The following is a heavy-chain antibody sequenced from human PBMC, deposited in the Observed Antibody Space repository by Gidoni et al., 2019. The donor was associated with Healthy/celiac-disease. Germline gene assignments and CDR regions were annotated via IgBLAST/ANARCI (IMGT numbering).Heavy chain of an antibody. D-gene: IGHD3-22*01. Sequence: EVQLVESGGGLVKPGGSLRRSCAASGFTFSSYSMNWVRQAPGKGLEWVSSISSSSSYIYYADSVKGRFTISRDNAKNSLYLQMNSLRAEDTAVYYCARENYDSSGYYFRGFDPWGQGTLVTVSS. V-gene: IGHV3-21*01. CDR3: ARENYDSSGYYFRGFDP. CDR1: GFTFSSYS. J-gene: IGHJ5*02. CDR2: ISSSSSYI.